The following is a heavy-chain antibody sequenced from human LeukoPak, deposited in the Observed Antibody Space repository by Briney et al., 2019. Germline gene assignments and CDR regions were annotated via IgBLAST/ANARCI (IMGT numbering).Heavy chain of an antibody. CDR2: IYYSGST. V-gene: IGHV4-39*01. Sequence: SETLSLTCTVSGGSISSSSYYWGWIRQPSGKGLEWIGSIYYSGSTYYNPSLKSRVTISVDTSKNQFSLKLSSVTAADTAVYYCARAHMITFGGVIAFDYWGQGTLVTVSS. J-gene: IGHJ4*02. CDR1: GGSISSSSYY. D-gene: IGHD3-16*02. CDR3: ARAHMITFGGVIAFDY.